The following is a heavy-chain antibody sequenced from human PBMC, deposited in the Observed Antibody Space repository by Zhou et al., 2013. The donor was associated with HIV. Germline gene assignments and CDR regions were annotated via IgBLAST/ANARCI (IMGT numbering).Heavy chain of an antibody. CDR1: GYIFTDYG. Sequence: QVQLVQSGAEVKKPGASVKVSCKASGYIFTDYGISWVRQAPGQGLEWMGWISAYNGYTNYTRGRLTLTTDTSTSTAYMDLRNLRSDDTGIYFCAREPPSGLYYYMDVWGKGTTVVVS. CDR3: AREPPSGLYYYMDV. V-gene: IGHV1-18*01. J-gene: IGHJ6*03. CDR2: ISAYNGYT.